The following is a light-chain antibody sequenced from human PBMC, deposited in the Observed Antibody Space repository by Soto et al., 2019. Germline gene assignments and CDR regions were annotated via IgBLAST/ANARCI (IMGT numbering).Light chain of an antibody. CDR3: QCGLSFPI. Sequence: DIVLTQSPGTLSLSPGERATLSCGASQTVASSDLAWYQQKRGQAPRLLVYAASTRATGIPDRFSGRGSGTDFTLTISRLEPEDCAVYYWQCGLSFPIVGGGTTVEIK. CDR1: QTVASSD. J-gene: IGKJ4*01. CDR2: AAS. V-gene: IGKV3-20*01.